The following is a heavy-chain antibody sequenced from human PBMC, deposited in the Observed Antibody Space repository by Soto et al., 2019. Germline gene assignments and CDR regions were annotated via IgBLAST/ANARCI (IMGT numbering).Heavy chain of an antibody. CDR2: ISDSSSTT. V-gene: IGHV3-23*01. J-gene: IGHJ3*01. D-gene: IGHD3-22*01. CDR1: GFTFSDYA. Sequence: GGSLRLSCEASGFTFSDYAMTWVRQAPGKGLEWVASISDSSSTTYYADSVKGRFTISRDNSKNTLCLQMDTLRAEDTAVYYCARHQIAMIVLKIYFDLWGQGTMVTVSS. CDR3: ARHQIAMIVLKIYFDL.